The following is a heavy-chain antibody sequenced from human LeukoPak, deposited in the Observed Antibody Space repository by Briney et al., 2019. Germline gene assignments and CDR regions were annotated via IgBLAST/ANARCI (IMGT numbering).Heavy chain of an antibody. Sequence: GGSLRLSCAASGFSFSGYAMSWARQAPGKGLEWVSAITNSGGSTYYADSVKGRFTISRDNSKNTLYLQMNSLTAEDTAVYYCAKRFSYGSGSFDYWGQGTLVTVSS. D-gene: IGHD3-10*01. CDR3: AKRFSYGSGSFDY. CDR1: GFSFSGYA. J-gene: IGHJ4*02. CDR2: ITNSGGST. V-gene: IGHV3-23*01.